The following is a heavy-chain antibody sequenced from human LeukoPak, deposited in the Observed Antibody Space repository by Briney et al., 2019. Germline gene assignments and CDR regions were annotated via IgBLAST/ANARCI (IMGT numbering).Heavy chain of an antibody. D-gene: IGHD6-19*01. CDR2: ISAYSGNT. J-gene: IGHJ4*02. V-gene: IGHV1-18*01. Sequence: ASVKVSCKASGYTFTSYGISWVRQAPGQGLEGMGWISAYSGNTNYAQKLQGRVTMTTDTSTSTAYMELRSLRSDDTAVYYCARGSSDGYSSGWSTPRGYWGQGTLVTVSS. CDR3: ARGSSDGYSSGWSTPRGY. CDR1: GYTFTSYG.